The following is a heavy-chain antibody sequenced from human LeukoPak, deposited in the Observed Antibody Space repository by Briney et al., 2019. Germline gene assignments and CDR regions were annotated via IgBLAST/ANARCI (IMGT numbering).Heavy chain of an antibody. CDR1: GGSISSNY. CDR3: ATLRYCSGGSCFPKYFQH. V-gene: IGHV4-59*08. D-gene: IGHD2-15*01. J-gene: IGHJ1*01. Sequence: SETLSLTCTVSGGSISSNYWSWIRQPPGKGLERIGYIYYSGYTNYNPSLKSRVTMSVDTSKNQFSLKLTSVTAADTAVYYCATLRYCSGGSCFPKYFQHWGQGTLVTVSS. CDR2: IYYSGYT.